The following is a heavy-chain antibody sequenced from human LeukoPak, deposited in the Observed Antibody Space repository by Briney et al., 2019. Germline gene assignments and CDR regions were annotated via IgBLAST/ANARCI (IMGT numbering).Heavy chain of an antibody. V-gene: IGHV3-20*04. D-gene: IGHD3-3*01. CDR3: VRHDFWSGFKGGDY. CDR1: GFTFDNYG. Sequence: GGSLRLSCAASGFTFDNYGMSWVRQVPGKGLEWVSSINANGGSTAYADSVRGRFTISRDNAKNSLYLQMNNLRAEDTAFYYCVRHDFWSGFKGGDYWGQGALVTVSS. CDR2: INANGGST. J-gene: IGHJ4*02.